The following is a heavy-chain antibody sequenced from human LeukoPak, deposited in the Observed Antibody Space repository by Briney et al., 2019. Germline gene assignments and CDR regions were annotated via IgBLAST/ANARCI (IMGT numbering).Heavy chain of an antibody. J-gene: IGHJ1*01. V-gene: IGHV3-30*03. CDR1: GFTFSSYG. CDR3: ARVGRSGSYSRSEYFQH. D-gene: IGHD1-26*01. Sequence: GGSLRLSCAASGFTFSSYGMHWVRQAPGKGLEWVAVISYDGSNKYYADSVKGRFTISRDNSKNTLYLQMNSLRAEDTAVYYCARVGRSGSYSRSEYFQHWGQGTLVTVSS. CDR2: ISYDGSNK.